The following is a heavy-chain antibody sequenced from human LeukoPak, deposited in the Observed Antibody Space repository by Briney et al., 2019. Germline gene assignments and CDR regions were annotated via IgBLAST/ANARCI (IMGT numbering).Heavy chain of an antibody. CDR2: ISSSSSYI. Sequence: GGSLRLSCAPSGFTFSTYFMSWVRQAPGKGLEWVSSISSSSSYIYYADSVKGRFTISRDNAKNSLYLQMNSLRAEDTAVYYCARMVELPDAFDIWGQGTMVTVSS. CDR1: GFTFSTYF. J-gene: IGHJ3*02. CDR3: ARMVELPDAFDI. D-gene: IGHD1-7*01. V-gene: IGHV3-21*01.